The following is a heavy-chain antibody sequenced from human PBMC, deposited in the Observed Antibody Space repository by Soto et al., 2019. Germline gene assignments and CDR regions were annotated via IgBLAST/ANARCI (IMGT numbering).Heavy chain of an antibody. CDR1: GGSISSGDYY. J-gene: IGHJ4*02. D-gene: IGHD5-12*01. Sequence: QVQLQESGPGLVKPSQTLSLTCTVSGGSISSGDYYWSWIRQPPGKGMEWIGYIYYGGDTYYSPSPKSRVTISVDTPKNQFSLKLSSVTAADTAVYYCARVSGAVGGDIAIDYWGQGTLVTVSS. CDR3: ARVSGAVGGDIAIDY. CDR2: IYYGGDT. V-gene: IGHV4-30-4*01.